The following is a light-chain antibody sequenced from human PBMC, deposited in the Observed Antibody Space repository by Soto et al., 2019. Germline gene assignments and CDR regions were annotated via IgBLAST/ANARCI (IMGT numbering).Light chain of an antibody. CDR1: QSISSW. V-gene: IGKV1-5*03. CDR3: QQYDSYSRT. CDR2: KAS. J-gene: IGKJ1*01. Sequence: DIQMTQSPSTLSASVGDRVTITCRASQSISSWVAWYQQKPGKAPKLLIYKASNLESGVPSRFSGSGSGTDFTLTISSLQPDDFATYYCQQYDSYSRTFGQGTKVDIK.